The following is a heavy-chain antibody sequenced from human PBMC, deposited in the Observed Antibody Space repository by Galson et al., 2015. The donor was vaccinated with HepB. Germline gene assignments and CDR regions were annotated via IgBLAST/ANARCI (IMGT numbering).Heavy chain of an antibody. Sequence: LTCTVSGGSVSSGSYYWSWIRQPPGKGLEWIGYIYYSGSTNYNPSLKSRVTISVDTSKNQFSLKLSSVTAADTAVYYCVGSGSFRGYWGQGTLVTVSS. CDR1: GGSVSSGSYY. CDR2: IYYSGST. J-gene: IGHJ4*02. D-gene: IGHD1-26*01. CDR3: VGSGSFRGY. V-gene: IGHV4-61*01.